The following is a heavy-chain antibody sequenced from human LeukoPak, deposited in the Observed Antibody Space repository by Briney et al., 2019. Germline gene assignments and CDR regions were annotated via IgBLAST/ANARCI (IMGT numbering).Heavy chain of an antibody. CDR1: GFTFSSYS. CDR3: ASAPSGSYRVDY. CDR2: ISSSSSYI. D-gene: IGHD1-26*01. J-gene: IGHJ4*02. V-gene: IGHV3-21*01. Sequence: GGSLRLSCAASGFTFSSYSLTWVRQAPGKGLEWVSSISSSSSYIYYADSVKGRFTISRDNAKNSLYLQMNSLRIEDTSVYYCASAPSGSYRVDYWGQGTLVTVSS.